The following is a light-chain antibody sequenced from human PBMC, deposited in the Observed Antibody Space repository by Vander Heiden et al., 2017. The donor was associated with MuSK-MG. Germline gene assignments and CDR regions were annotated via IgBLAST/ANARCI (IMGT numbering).Light chain of an antibody. V-gene: IGKV1-39*01. CDR1: QNINSN. J-gene: IGKJ2*01. CDR3: QQSYSS. Sequence: DIQMTQSPSSLSASVGDRVTITCRASQNINSNLNWYQQKQGKAPKLLIYAASSLQSGVPSRFSGSGSGTDFTLTISSLQPEDFAMYYCQQSYSSFGQGTKLEIE. CDR2: AAS.